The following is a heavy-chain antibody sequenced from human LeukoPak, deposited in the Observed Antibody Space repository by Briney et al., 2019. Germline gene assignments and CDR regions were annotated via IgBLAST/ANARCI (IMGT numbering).Heavy chain of an antibody. Sequence: GGSLRLSYAASGFSVITNHMTWVRQAPGKGLECVSITYGGGSTFYADSVKGRFTISRDNTKNALYLQMNSLRGEDTAVYYCAREQVVVTGVSVRHYYYYMDVWGKGTTVTVSS. J-gene: IGHJ6*03. CDR3: AREQVVVTGVSVRHYYYYMDV. V-gene: IGHV3-53*01. CDR2: TYGGGST. D-gene: IGHD3-22*01. CDR1: GFSVITNH.